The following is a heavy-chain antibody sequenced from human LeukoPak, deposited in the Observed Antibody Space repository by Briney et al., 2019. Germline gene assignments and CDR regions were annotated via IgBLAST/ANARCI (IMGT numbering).Heavy chain of an antibody. V-gene: IGHV3-23*01. CDR1: GFTFSSYA. CDR2: ISGSGGST. Sequence: GTLRLSCAASGFTFSSYATSWVRQAPGKGLEWVSAISGSGGSTYYADSVKGRFTISRDNSKSTLILQMNSLRVEDTALYYCTKRVKYGGTWDHFADWGQGTLVTVST. J-gene: IGHJ4*02. CDR3: TKRVKYGGTWDHFAD. D-gene: IGHD1-26*01.